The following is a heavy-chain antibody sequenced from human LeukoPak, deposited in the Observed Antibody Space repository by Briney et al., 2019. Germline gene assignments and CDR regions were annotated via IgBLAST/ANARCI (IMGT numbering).Heavy chain of an antibody. Sequence: PSETLSLTCAVYGGSFSGYYWSWIRQPPGKGLEWIGEINHSGSTNYNPSLKSRVTISVDTSKNQFSLKLSSVTAADTAVYYCAREAYSSGWYKGGAFDIWGQGTMVTVSS. D-gene: IGHD6-19*01. V-gene: IGHV4-34*01. CDR1: GGSFSGYY. CDR3: AREAYSSGWYKGGAFDI. CDR2: INHSGST. J-gene: IGHJ3*02.